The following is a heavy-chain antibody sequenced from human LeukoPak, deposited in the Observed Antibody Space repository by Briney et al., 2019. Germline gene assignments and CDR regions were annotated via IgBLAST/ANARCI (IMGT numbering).Heavy chain of an antibody. CDR1: GGSISSSHW. V-gene: IGHV4-4*02. CDR3: ARDSMVRGVITTRWFDP. D-gene: IGHD3-10*01. J-gene: IGHJ5*02. Sequence: PSGTLSLTCAVAGGSISSSHWWSWVRQPPGKGLEWIGQMYHSGSTNYNPSLKSRLTISVDTSKNQFTLKLTSMAAADTAVYYCARDSMVRGVITTRWFDPWGQGTLVTVSS. CDR2: MYHSGST.